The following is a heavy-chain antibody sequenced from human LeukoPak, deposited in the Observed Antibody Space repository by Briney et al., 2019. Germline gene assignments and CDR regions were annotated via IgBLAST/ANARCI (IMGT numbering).Heavy chain of an antibody. CDR1: GGSISSGDYY. J-gene: IGHJ4*02. CDR2: IYYSGST. CDR3: ARVGGGNFCFDY. V-gene: IGHV4-30-4*01. Sequence: PSQTLSLTGTVSGGSISSGDYYWSWIRQPPGKGLEWIGYIYYSGSTYYNPSLKSRVTISVDTSKNQFSLKLSSVTAADTAVYYCARVGGGNFCFDYWGQGTLVTVSS. D-gene: IGHD4-23*01.